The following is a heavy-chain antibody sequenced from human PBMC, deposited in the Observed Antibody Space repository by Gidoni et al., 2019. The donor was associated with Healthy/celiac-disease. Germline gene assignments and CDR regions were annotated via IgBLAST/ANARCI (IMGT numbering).Heavy chain of an antibody. CDR2: IYY. J-gene: IGHJ6*02. V-gene: IGHV4-30-4*01. Sequence: QVQLQESGPGLVKPSQTLSLTCTVSGGSISSGDYYWSWIRQPPGKGLEWIGYIYYSRVTISVDTSKNQFSLKLSSVTAADTAVYYCARVDVVVPAATDYYYGMDVWGQGTTVTVSS. CDR1: GGSISSGDYY. CDR3: ARVDVVVPAATDYYYGMDV. D-gene: IGHD2-2*01.